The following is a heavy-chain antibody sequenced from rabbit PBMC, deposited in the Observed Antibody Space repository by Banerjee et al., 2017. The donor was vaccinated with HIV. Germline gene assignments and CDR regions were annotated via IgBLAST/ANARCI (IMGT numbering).Heavy chain of an antibody. CDR2: IDIGSRGST. CDR1: GFSFSRGYD. CDR3: ARVAGYAGYGYAYFNL. Sequence: QSLEESGGDLVKPGASLTLTCTASGFSFSRGYDMCWVRQASGKGLEWIACIDIGSRGSTYYASWAKGRFTISKTSSTTVTLQMTSLTGADTATYFCARVAGYAGYGYAYFNLWGQGTLVTVS. D-gene: IGHD6-1*01. J-gene: IGHJ4*01. V-gene: IGHV1S40*01.